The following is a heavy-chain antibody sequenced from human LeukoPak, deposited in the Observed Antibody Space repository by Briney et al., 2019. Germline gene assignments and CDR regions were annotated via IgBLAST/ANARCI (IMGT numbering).Heavy chain of an antibody. CDR1: GFTFSSYA. CDR3: ARFGIAAAGTTVFDY. J-gene: IGHJ4*02. CDR2: IKQGGSEK. D-gene: IGHD6-13*01. Sequence: PGRSLRLSCAASGFTFSSYAMHWVRQAPGKGLEWVANIKQGGSEKYYVDSVKGRFTISRDNAKNSLYLQMNSLRAEDTAVYYCARFGIAAAGTTVFDYWGQGTLVTVSS. V-gene: IGHV3-7*01.